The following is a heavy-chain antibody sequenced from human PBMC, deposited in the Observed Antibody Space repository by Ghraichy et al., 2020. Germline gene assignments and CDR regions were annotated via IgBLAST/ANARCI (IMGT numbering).Heavy chain of an antibody. Sequence: SVKVSCKASGGTFSSYAISWVRQAPGQGLEWMGRIIPILGIANYAQKFQGRVTITADKSTSTAYMELSSLRSEDTAVYYCARPPPPTNCSSTSCYVLGHYYYYYGMDVWGQGTTVTVSS. CDR3: ARPPPPTNCSSTSCYVLGHYYYYYGMDV. CDR2: IIPILGIA. CDR1: GGTFSSYA. J-gene: IGHJ6*02. D-gene: IGHD2-2*01. V-gene: IGHV1-69*04.